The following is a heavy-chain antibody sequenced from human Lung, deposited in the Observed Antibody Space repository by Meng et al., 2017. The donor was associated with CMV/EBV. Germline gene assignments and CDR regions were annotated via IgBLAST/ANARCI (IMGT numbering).Heavy chain of an antibody. V-gene: IGHV3-21*01. Sequence: GESLKIPLSASGFTFSSFSMNWVRQAPGKGLEWVSSINSISTFIYYADSVKGRFTISRDNAKNSLYLHMSSLRAEDTAVYYCVRDRLGGRLFDYWGQGTMVTVSS. D-gene: IGHD2-15*01. CDR1: GFTFSSFS. CDR2: INSISTFI. CDR3: VRDRLGGRLFDY. J-gene: IGHJ4*02.